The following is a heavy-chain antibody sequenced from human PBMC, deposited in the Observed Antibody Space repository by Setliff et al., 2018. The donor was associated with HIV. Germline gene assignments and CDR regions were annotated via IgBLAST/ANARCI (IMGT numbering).Heavy chain of an antibody. CDR1: GGIVS. CDR2: IIPILGIP. Sequence: SVKVSCKASGGIVSINWVRQAPGQRLEWMGGIIPILGIPNYAQKFQGRVTITADKSTTTVYMELSSLGSGDTAVYYCARGQTTNNIKAEAFDIWGQGTLGTVS. V-gene: IGHV1-69*10. J-gene: IGHJ3*02. CDR3: ARGQTTNNIKAEAFDI. D-gene: IGHD1-20*01.